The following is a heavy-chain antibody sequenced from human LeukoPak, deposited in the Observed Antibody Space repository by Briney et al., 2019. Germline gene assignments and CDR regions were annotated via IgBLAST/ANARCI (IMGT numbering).Heavy chain of an antibody. J-gene: IGHJ4*02. CDR3: ARDYKYAFDN. CDR2: IWPNGNKK. Sequence: GGSLRLSCVASGYPFSQHGIHWVRQAPGRGLEWVAVIWPNGNKKEYADSVRGRFIVSKDNSENTLSLQMNSLRAEDTAVYYCARDYKYAFDNWGQGTLVTVSS. D-gene: IGHD5-24*01. V-gene: IGHV3-33*01. CDR1: GYPFSQHG.